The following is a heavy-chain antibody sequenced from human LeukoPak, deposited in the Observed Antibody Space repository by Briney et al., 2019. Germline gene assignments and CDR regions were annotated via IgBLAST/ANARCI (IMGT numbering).Heavy chain of an antibody. CDR3: ARLRRTTVTTYNYYHYMDV. CDR2: IYIGGNT. Sequence: SEILWITCTVAGGSVSTTTYQWGWLRQSPWRGLEWIGNIYIGGNTYYNPSLRYRVTVSVDSSKNQFSLQLNSVTAADTAIYYCARLRRTTVTTYNYYHYMDVWGKGTTVTVSS. D-gene: IGHD4-11*01. CDR1: GGSVSTTTYQ. V-gene: IGHV4-39*01. J-gene: IGHJ6*03.